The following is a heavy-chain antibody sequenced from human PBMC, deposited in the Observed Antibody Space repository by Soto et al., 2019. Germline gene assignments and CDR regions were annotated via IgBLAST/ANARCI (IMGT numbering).Heavy chain of an antibody. CDR1: GYTFTSYG. V-gene: IGHV1-18*04. J-gene: IGHJ6*02. D-gene: IGHD5-18*01. CDR3: ARDQGVDTAMVAYYYYYYGLDV. Sequence: ASVKVSCKASGYTFTSYGISWVRQAPGQGLEWMGWIRAYNGNTNYAHKLQGRVTMTTDTSTSTAYMELRSLRSDDTAVYYCARDQGVDTAMVAYYYYYYGLDVWAQGTTVTVSS. CDR2: IRAYNGNT.